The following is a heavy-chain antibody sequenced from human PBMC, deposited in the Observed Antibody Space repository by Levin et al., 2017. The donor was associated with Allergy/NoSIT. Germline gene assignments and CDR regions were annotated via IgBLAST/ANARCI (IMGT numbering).Heavy chain of an antibody. V-gene: IGHV3-9*01. CDR2: ITWNGHTI. CDR3: AKTHRGDYAHY. CDR1: GFTFSDYA. J-gene: IGHJ4*02. D-gene: IGHD4-17*01. Sequence: GGSLRLSCAASGFTFSDYAMHWVRQAPGKGLEWVSGITWNGHTIGYADSVKGRFTISRDDAKNSLYLQMNSLRAEDTALYYCAKTHRGDYAHYWGRGTLVTVSS.